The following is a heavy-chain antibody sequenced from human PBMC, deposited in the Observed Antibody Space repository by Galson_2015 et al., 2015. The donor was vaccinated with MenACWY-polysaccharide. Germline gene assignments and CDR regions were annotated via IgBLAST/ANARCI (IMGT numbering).Heavy chain of an antibody. J-gene: IGHJ4*02. CDR1: GFTFSDYY. V-gene: IGHV3-11*01. D-gene: IGHD3-10*01. CDR3: ARDPRGARSSYFDN. CDR2: ISDSGSAI. Sequence: SLRLSCAASGFTFSDYYMHWIRQAPGKGLEWVSYISDSGSAIYFVDSVKGRFIISRDNAKNSLYLQMNSLRAEDTAVYFCARDPRGARSSYFDNWGQGILVTVSS.